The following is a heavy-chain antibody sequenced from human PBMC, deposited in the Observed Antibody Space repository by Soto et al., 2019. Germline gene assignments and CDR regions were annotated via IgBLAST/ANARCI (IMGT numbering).Heavy chain of an antibody. CDR3: AKDLEQWLVQGPGY. CDR1: GFTFSSYA. D-gene: IGHD6-19*01. V-gene: IGHV3-23*01. Sequence: GGSLRLSCAASGFTFSSYAMSWVRQAPGKGLEWVSAISGSGGSTYYADSVKGRFTISRDNSKNTLYLQMNSLRAEDTAVYYCAKDLEQWLVQGPGYWGQGTLVTVSS. J-gene: IGHJ4*02. CDR2: ISGSGGST.